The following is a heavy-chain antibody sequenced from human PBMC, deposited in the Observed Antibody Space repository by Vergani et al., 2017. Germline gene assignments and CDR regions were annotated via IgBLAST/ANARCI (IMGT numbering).Heavy chain of an antibody. J-gene: IGHJ4*02. CDR3: ASRISVGESLSDF. CDR1: GFAVSENY. V-gene: IGHV3-66*02. D-gene: IGHD3-10*01. Sequence: VESGGTLVQPGGSLRLSCAVSGFAVSENYIKWVCQAPGNGLEWVSIIYPSGETFFTDSVKGRFTLSRDISRNMVYLEMNTLRPDDSSLYYCASRISVGESLSDFWGRGTLVTVAS. CDR2: IYPSGET.